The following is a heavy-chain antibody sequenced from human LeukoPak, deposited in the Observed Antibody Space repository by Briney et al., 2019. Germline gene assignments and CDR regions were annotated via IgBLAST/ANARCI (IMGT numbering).Heavy chain of an antibody. CDR1: GFTFSSYG. Sequence: GGSLRLSCAASGFTFSSYGMHWVRQAPGKGLEWVAVISYDGSNKYYADSVKGRFTISRDNSKNTLYLQMNSLKTEDTALYYCGRAGSFSPIEYWGQGTLVTVSS. D-gene: IGHD2/OR15-2a*01. CDR2: ISYDGSNK. CDR3: GRAGSFSPIEY. J-gene: IGHJ4*02. V-gene: IGHV3-30*03.